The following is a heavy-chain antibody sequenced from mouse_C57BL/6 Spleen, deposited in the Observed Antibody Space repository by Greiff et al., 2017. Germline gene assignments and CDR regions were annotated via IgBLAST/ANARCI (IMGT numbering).Heavy chain of an antibody. D-gene: IGHD1-1*01. V-gene: IGHV1-50*01. CDR2: IDPSDSYT. J-gene: IGHJ3*01. Sequence: QVQLQQPGAELVKPGASVKLSCKASGYTFTSYWMQWVKQRPGQGLEWIGEIDPSDSYTNYNQKFKGKATLTVDTSSSTAYMQLSSLTSEDSAVDYCARWAYTTVGGLAYWGQGTLVTVSA. CDR3: ARWAYTTVGGLAY. CDR1: GYTFTSYW.